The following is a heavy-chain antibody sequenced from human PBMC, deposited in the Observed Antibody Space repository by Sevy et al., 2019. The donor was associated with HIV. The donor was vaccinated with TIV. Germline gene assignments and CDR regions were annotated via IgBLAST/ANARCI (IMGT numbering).Heavy chain of an antibody. D-gene: IGHD3-9*01. CDR1: GFTFGDHA. CDR2: IRSNAYGGTT. Sequence: GGSLRLSCTASGFTFGDHAMSWFRQAPGKGLEWVGFIRSNAYGGTTEYAASVKGRFTISRDDSKSIAYLQMNSLKTEDTAVYYCTRDGEDYDILNGYYMSYYFDYWGQGTLVTVSS. J-gene: IGHJ4*02. V-gene: IGHV3-49*03. CDR3: TRDGEDYDILNGYYMSYYFDY.